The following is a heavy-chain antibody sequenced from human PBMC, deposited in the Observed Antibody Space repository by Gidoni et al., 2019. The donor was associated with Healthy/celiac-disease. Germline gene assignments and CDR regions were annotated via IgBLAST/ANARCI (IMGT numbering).Heavy chain of an antibody. CDR3: TTDHDFGYCSSTSCPPDY. CDR1: GFTFSNAW. V-gene: IGHV3-15*01. J-gene: IGHJ4*02. Sequence: EVQLVESGGGLVKPGGSLRLSCAASGFTFSNAWMSWVRQAPGKGLEWVGRIKSKTDGGTTDYAAPVKGRFTISRDDSKNTLYLQMNSLKTEDTAVYYCTTDHDFGYCSSTSCPPDYWGQGTLVTVSS. D-gene: IGHD2-2*03. CDR2: IKSKTDGGTT.